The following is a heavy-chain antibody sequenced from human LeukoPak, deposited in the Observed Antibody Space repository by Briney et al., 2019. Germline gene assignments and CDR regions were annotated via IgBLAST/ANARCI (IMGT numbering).Heavy chain of an antibody. J-gene: IGHJ4*02. CDR1: GFTFSSDS. V-gene: IGHV3-21*01. CDR3: ARDGQWLVRSFDY. D-gene: IGHD6-19*01. CDR2: ISSSSSYI. Sequence: PGGALRLSCAASGFTFSSDSMNWVRQAPGKGLEWVSSISSSSSYIYYADSVKGRFTISRDNAKNSLYLQMNSLRAEDTAVYYCARDGQWLVRSFDYWGQGTLVTVSS.